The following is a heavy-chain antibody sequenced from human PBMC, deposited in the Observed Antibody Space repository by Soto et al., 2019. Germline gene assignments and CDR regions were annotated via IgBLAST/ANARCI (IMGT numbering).Heavy chain of an antibody. CDR1: GLDIGGRS. CDR2: ITDTGGDA. J-gene: IGHJ4*02. V-gene: IGHV3-23*01. Sequence: ASGLDIGGRSKMVLAPASWKGLQWVSTITDTGGDAKYADSVRGRFVISRDNSKNTLYLQMTSLTAEDSAMYCGARGSTDSYPGSRICDCWGRGTAVNVSP. CDR3: ARGSTDSYPGSRICDC. D-gene: IGHD3-10*01.